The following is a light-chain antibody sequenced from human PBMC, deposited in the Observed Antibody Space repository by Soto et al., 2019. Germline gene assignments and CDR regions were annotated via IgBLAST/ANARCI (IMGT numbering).Light chain of an antibody. Sequence: EIVLTQSPNTLSLSPREGAVLSARASQSVSSDYLVWYQQKPGRAPRLLIYGASSRATGIPDRFSGSGSGTDFTLTISRLEPEDFAVYYCQQYGSSPLTFGGGTKVDIK. J-gene: IGKJ4*01. CDR1: QSVSSDY. V-gene: IGKV3-20*01. CDR2: GAS. CDR3: QQYGSSPLT.